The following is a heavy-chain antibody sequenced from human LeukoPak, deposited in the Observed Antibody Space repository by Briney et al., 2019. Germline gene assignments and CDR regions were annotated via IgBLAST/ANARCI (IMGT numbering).Heavy chain of an antibody. D-gene: IGHD3-22*01. Sequence: GGSLRLSCAASGFIVSHKYMAWVRQAPGEGLEWLSIIYTGGNTVSAESVKGRFSISRDDSRNTVHLQMNNLRDDDTAVYYCARGQIDLLRNYFDSWGPGTLVAVSS. CDR1: GFIVSHKY. V-gene: IGHV3-66*01. CDR2: IYTGGNT. J-gene: IGHJ4*02. CDR3: ARGQIDLLRNYFDS.